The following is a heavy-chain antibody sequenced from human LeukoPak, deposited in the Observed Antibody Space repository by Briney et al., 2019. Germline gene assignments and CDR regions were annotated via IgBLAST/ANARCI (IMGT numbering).Heavy chain of an antibody. V-gene: IGHV3-48*01. D-gene: IGHD5-24*01. CDR2: ISSSSSTI. J-gene: IGHJ3*02. CDR3: ARGYNSRFAFDI. CDR1: GFTFRSYS. Sequence: GGSLRLSCAASGFTFRSYSMNWVRQAPGKGLEWVSYISSSSSTIYYADSVKCRFTISRDNAKDSLYLQMNSLRAEDTAVYYRARGYNSRFAFDIWGQGTMVTVSS.